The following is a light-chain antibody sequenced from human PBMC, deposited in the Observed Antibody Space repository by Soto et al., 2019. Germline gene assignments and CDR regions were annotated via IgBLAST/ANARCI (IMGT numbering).Light chain of an antibody. CDR3: QQYNSYET. CDR1: QSISSW. Sequence: IQMTQSPSKLSASVGARVTITSRASQSISSWLAWYQQKPGKAPKRLIYKASSLESGVPSRCSDSGAGTEFTLTISSLQPDEFATYYCQQYNSYETFGQGTKVDIK. V-gene: IGKV1-5*03. CDR2: KAS. J-gene: IGKJ1*01.